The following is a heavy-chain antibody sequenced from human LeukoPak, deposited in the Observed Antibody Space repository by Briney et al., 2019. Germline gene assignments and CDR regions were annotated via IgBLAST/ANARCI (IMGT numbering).Heavy chain of an antibody. CDR3: ARRGTSMFRGVHMGPHDGFDI. D-gene: IGHD3-10*01. CDR1: EYSFTSYW. J-gene: IGHJ3*02. Sequence: GESLKISCKGSEYSFTSYWIGWVRQMPGKGLEWMGIIYSPSFQGQVTISADKSITTAYLQWSSLKASDNAMYYCARRGTSMFRGVHMGPHDGFDIWGQGTMVTVSS. V-gene: IGHV5-51*01. CDR2: IY.